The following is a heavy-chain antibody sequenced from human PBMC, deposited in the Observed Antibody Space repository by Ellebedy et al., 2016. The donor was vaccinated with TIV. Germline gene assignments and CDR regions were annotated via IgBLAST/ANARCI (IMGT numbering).Heavy chain of an antibody. V-gene: IGHV3-48*02. CDR2: ISSGITTT. CDR1: GFTFSSYS. J-gene: IGHJ2*01. D-gene: IGHD1-26*01. CDR3: ARDGNSVGGTYWYFDL. Sequence: GESLKISCAATGFTFSSYSMNWVRQAPGKGLEWVSYISSGITTTYYADPVKGRFTISRDNAKNSLYLQMNSLRDEDTAVYYCARDGNSVGGTYWYFDLWGRGTLVTVSA.